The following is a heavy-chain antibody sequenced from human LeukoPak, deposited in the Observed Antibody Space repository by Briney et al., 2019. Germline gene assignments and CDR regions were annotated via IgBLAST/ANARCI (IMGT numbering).Heavy chain of an antibody. J-gene: IGHJ5*02. CDR2: ITGTSSYT. D-gene: IGHD2-2*01. CDR1: GFTFSDYY. V-gene: IGHV3-11*06. CDR3: ARDMRSFKGYCSSTSCWGFFDP. Sequence: GGSLRLSCAASGFTFSDYYMSWIRQAPGKGLEWVSYITGTSSYTNYADSVRGRFTISRDNAKNSLYLQMNSLRAEDTAVYYCARDMRSFKGYCSSTSCWGFFDPWGQGTLVTVSS.